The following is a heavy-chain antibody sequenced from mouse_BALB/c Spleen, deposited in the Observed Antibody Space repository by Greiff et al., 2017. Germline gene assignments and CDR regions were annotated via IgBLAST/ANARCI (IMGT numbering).Heavy chain of an antibody. J-gene: IGHJ3*01. CDR1: GFAFSSYD. Sequence: EVQRVESGGGLVKPGGSLKLSCAASGFAFSSYDMSWVRQTPEKRLEWVAYISSGGGSTYYPDTVKGRFTISRDNAKNTLYLQMSSLKSEDTAMYYCARPLYDYDGPAWFAYWGQGTLVTVSA. CDR2: ISSGGGST. D-gene: IGHD2-4*01. CDR3: ARPLYDYDGPAWFAY. V-gene: IGHV5-12-1*01.